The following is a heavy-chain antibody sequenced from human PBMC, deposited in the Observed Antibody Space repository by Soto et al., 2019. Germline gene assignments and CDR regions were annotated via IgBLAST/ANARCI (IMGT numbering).Heavy chain of an antibody. V-gene: IGHV3-7*01. D-gene: IGHD5-12*01. J-gene: IGHJ4*02. CDR1: GFTLGNYW. Sequence: EVQLVESGGGLVQPGGSLRLSCAASGFTLGNYWMTWVRQAPGKGLEWVANIKQDGSEEFYVDSVKGRFTISRDNAKNXLYLQMNSLRAEDTAVYYCARDGNVLMATINIFDYWGQGTLVTVSS. CDR2: IKQDGSEE. CDR3: ARDGNVLMATINIFDY.